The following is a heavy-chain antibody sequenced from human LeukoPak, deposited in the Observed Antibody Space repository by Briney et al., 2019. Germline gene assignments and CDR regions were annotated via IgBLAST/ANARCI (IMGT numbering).Heavy chain of an antibody. Sequence: GGSLRLSCAASGFTFSNAWVSWVCQAPGKGLEWVGRIKSKTDGETTDYAAPVKGRFTISRDDSQNMVYLQMNSLKTEDTAVYYCTTGRGYSGYDSPPYYYYYYGMDVWGQGTTVTVSS. J-gene: IGHJ6*02. CDR1: GFTFSNAW. CDR3: TTGRGYSGYDSPPYYYYYYGMDV. D-gene: IGHD5-12*01. CDR2: IKSKTDGETT. V-gene: IGHV3-15*01.